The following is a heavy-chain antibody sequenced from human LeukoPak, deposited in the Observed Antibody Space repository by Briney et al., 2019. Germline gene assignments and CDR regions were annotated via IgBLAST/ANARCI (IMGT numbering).Heavy chain of an antibody. J-gene: IGHJ4*02. D-gene: IGHD6-19*01. V-gene: IGHV1-18*01. CDR3: ARDRRIAVAEFDY. CDR2: ISAYDGNT. Sequence: ASVEVSCKASGYTFTSYGISWVRQAPGQGLEWMGWISAYDGNTNYAQKLQGRVTMTTDTSASTAYMELRSLRSDDTAVYYCARDRRIAVAEFDYWGQGTLVTVSS. CDR1: GYTFTSYG.